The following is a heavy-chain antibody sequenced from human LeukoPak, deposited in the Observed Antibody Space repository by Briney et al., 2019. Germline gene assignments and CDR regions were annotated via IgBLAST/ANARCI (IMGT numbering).Heavy chain of an antibody. J-gene: IGHJ3*02. D-gene: IGHD3-22*01. V-gene: IGHV4-39*01. Sequence: SETLSLTCTVSGGSISSSSYYWGWIRQPPGKGLEWIGSIYYSGSTYYNPSLKSRVTISVDTSKNQFSLKLSSVTAADTAVYYCATLSAYYYDSSGYLDAFDIWGQGTMATVSS. CDR2: IYYSGST. CDR3: ATLSAYYYDSSGYLDAFDI. CDR1: GGSISSSSYY.